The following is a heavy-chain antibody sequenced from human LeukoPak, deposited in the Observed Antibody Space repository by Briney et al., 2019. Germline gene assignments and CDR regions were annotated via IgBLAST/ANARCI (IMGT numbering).Heavy chain of an antibody. CDR2: ISYDGSNK. CDR3: AKDLLTRIAARPDGYYYGMDV. J-gene: IGHJ6*02. D-gene: IGHD6-6*01. CDR1: GFTFSSYG. V-gene: IGHV3-30*18. Sequence: GGSLRLSCAASGFTFSSYGMHWVRQAPGKGLEWVAVISYDGSNKYYADSVKGRFTISRDNSKTTLYLQMNSLRAEDTAVYYCAKDLLTRIAARPDGYYYGMDVWGQGTTVTVSS.